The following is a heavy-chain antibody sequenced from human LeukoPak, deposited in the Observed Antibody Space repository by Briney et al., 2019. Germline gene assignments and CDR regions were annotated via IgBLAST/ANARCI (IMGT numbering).Heavy chain of an antibody. J-gene: IGHJ4*02. CDR3: VKDHTAVGGWYFDL. V-gene: IGHV3-23*01. Sequence: PGGSLRLSCAASGFTFSDYAMSWVRQAPGKGLEWVSAIRGGGDTTHYADSVQGRFTISRDNSKNTLYLQTNSLRAEDTAVYYCVKDHTAVGGWYFDLWGQGTLVTVSS. CDR2: IRGGGDTT. D-gene: IGHD6-19*01. CDR1: GFTFSDYA.